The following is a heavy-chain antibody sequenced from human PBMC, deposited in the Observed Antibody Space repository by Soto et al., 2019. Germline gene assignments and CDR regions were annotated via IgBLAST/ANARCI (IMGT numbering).Heavy chain of an antibody. CDR1: GGTFSSYA. CDR2: IIPIFGTA. CDR3: ARAQWEIPRGVYYYYGMDV. J-gene: IGHJ6*02. D-gene: IGHD1-26*01. V-gene: IGHV1-69*01. Sequence: QVQLVQSGAEVKKPGSSVKVSCKASGGTFSSYAISWVRQAPGQGLEWMGGIIPIFGTANYAQKFQGRVTITADESTSTAYMELSSLRSEDTAVYYWARAQWEIPRGVYYYYGMDVWGQGTTVTVSS.